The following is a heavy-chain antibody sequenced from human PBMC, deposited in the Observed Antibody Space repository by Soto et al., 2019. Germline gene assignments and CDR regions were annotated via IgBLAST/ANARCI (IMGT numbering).Heavy chain of an antibody. CDR2: ISGSGGST. CDR1: GFTFSSYA. Sequence: GGSLRLSCAASGFTFSSYAMSWVRQAPGKGLEWVSAISGSGGSTYYADSVKGRFTISRDNSKNTLYLQMNSLRAEDTAVYYCAKFEILEWLSIYYCDYWGQGTLVTVSS. V-gene: IGHV3-23*01. J-gene: IGHJ4*02. D-gene: IGHD3-3*01. CDR3: AKFEILEWLSIYYCDY.